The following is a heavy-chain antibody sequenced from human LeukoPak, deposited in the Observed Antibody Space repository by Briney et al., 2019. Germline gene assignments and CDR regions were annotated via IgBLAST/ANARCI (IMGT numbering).Heavy chain of an antibody. J-gene: IGHJ6*02. D-gene: IGHD3-16*01. CDR1: GGSISSFF. V-gene: IGHV4-59*08. CDR2: IYDSGGT. CDR3: ARQIQWGSSSSFYYGMDV. Sequence: SETLSLTCTVSGGSISSFFWSWIRQPPGKGLEWIGYIYDSGGTSYNPSLKSRVTISVDTSKSQLSLQLSSVTAADTAVYYCARQIQWGSSSSFYYGMDVWGQGTTVTVSS.